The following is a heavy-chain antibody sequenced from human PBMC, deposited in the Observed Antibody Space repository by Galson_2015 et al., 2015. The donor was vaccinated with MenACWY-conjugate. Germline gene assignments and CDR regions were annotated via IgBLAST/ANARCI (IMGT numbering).Heavy chain of an antibody. J-gene: IGHJ6*02. CDR3: AKWSGYGDF. V-gene: IGHV3-23*01. Sequence: SLRLSCAASGFTFSSNGMSWVRQAPGKGLEWVSGISGNTFYADSVKGRFTISRDNSKNTVYLQMNSLRAEDPAVYYCAKWSGYGDFWGQGTAVTVSS. CDR1: GFTFSSNG. CDR2: ISGNT. D-gene: IGHD3-10*01.